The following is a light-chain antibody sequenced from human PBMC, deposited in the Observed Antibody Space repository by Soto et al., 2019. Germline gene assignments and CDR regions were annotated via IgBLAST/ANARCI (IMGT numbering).Light chain of an antibody. Sequence: IQLTQSPSSLSASVGDRVTITCRASQDIAIYLNWYHQKSGKAPKLLIYGASSLQSGVPSRFSGSGSGTNFTLTIRNLQPEDFATYYCLQTYSNPWTFGQGTKVDIK. CDR2: GAS. V-gene: IGKV1-39*01. CDR1: QDIAIY. J-gene: IGKJ1*01. CDR3: LQTYSNPWT.